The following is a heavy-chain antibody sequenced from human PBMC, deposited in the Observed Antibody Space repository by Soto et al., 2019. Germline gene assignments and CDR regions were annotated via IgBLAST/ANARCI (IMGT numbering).Heavy chain of an antibody. V-gene: IGHV3-74*01. Sequence: GGSLRLSCAASGFTFSSYWMYWVRQVPGKGLVWVSRIHYDGSSTSYADSVKGRFTISRDNARNTLYLQMDSLRAEDTAVYYCARDYRNTALILWGQGTLVTVSS. J-gene: IGHJ4*02. D-gene: IGHD5-18*01. CDR3: ARDYRNTALIL. CDR2: IHYDGSST. CDR1: GFTFSSYW.